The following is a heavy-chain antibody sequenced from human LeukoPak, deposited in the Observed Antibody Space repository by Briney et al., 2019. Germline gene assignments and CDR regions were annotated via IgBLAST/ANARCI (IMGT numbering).Heavy chain of an antibody. V-gene: IGHV1-18*04. CDR1: GYTFTSYG. CDR2: ISAYNGNT. D-gene: IGHD3-16*02. CDR3: ARDVGYYDYVWGSYRYTPPDY. Sequence: ASVKVSCKASGYTFTSYGISWVRQAPGQGLEWMGWISAYNGNTNYAQKLQGRVTITADKSTSTAYMELSSLRSEDTAVYYCARDVGYYDYVWGSYRYTPPDYWGQGTLVTVSS. J-gene: IGHJ4*02.